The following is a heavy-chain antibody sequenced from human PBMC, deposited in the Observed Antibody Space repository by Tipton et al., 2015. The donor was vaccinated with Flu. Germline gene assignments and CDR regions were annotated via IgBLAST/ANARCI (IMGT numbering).Heavy chain of an antibody. D-gene: IGHD2-8*02. CDR1: GYSISNGYY. V-gene: IGHV4-38-2*02. CDR2: IYPSVST. Sequence: TLSLTCAVSGYSISNGYYWGWIRQPPGKGLEWIGNIYPSVSTYYTPSLKSRVTISVDTSKNQFSLKLSSVTAADTAVYYCARENGGVLVYWGQGTLVTVSS. CDR3: ARENGGVLVY. J-gene: IGHJ4*02.